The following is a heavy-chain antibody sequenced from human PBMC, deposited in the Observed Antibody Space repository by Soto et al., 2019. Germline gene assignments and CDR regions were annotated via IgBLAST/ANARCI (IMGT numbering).Heavy chain of an antibody. V-gene: IGHV4-34*01. CDR1: GGSFSGYY. J-gene: IGHJ4*02. D-gene: IGHD3-10*01. CDR3: ARGRGSGSVYYFDY. Sequence: SETLSLTCAVYGGSFSGYYWSWIRQPPGKGLEWIGEINHSGSTNYNPSLKSRVTISVDTSKNQFSLKLSSVTAADTAVYYCARGRGSGSVYYFDYWGQGTLVTVS. CDR2: INHSGST.